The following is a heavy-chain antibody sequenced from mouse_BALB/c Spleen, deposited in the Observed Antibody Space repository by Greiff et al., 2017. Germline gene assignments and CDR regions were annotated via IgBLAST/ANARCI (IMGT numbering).Heavy chain of an antibody. V-gene: IGHV5-17*02. CDR3: ARRPDYLYAMDY. D-gene: IGHD2-4*01. CDR2: ISSGSSTI. CDR1: GFTFSSFG. Sequence: EVQGVESGGGLVQPGGSRKLSCAASGFTFSSFGMHWVRQAPEKGLEWVAYISSGSSTIYYADTVKGRFTISRDNAKNTLYLQMSSLKSEDTAMYYCARRPDYLYAMDYWGQGTSVTVSS. J-gene: IGHJ4*01.